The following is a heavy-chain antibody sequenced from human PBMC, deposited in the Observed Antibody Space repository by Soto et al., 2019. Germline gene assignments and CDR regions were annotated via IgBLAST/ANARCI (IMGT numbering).Heavy chain of an antibody. Sequence: QVQLVQSGAEVKKPGSSVKVSCKASGGTFSSYAISWVRQAPGQGLEWMGGIIPIFGTANYAQKFQGRVTITADESTSTAYVELSRLRSEDTVVYYWARDSGGYDYWGQGTLVTVSS. CDR2: IIPIFGTA. D-gene: IGHD1-26*01. J-gene: IGHJ4*02. V-gene: IGHV1-69*12. CDR1: GGTFSSYA. CDR3: ARDSGGYDY.